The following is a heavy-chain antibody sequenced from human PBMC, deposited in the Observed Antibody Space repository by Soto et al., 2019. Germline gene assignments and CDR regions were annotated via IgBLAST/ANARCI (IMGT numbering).Heavy chain of an antibody. Sequence: LRLSCAASGFTFSSYAMHWVRQAPGKGLEWVAVISYDGSNKYYADSVKGRFTISKDNSKNTLYLQMNSLRAEDTAVYYCARTLRHIVVVTAHFDYWGQGTLVTVSS. V-gene: IGHV3-30-3*01. CDR3: ARTLRHIVVVTAHFDY. CDR2: ISYDGSNK. CDR1: GFTFSSYA. D-gene: IGHD2-21*02. J-gene: IGHJ4*02.